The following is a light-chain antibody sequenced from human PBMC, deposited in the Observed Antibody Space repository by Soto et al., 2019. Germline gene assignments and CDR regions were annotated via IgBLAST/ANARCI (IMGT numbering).Light chain of an antibody. J-gene: IGKJ2*03. CDR2: KAS. CDR1: QSIETW. CDR3: QQYTTYYS. Sequence: DIQMTQSPSTLSASVGDRVTITCRASQSIETWLAWYQQKPGKAPKLLIYKASTLQSGVPSRFSGSGSGEDFTLTISSLQPDDFGTYYCQQYTTYYSFGQGTKVEIK. V-gene: IGKV1-5*03.